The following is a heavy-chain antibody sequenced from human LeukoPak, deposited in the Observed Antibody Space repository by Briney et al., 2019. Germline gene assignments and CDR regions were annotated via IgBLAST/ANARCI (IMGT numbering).Heavy chain of an antibody. CDR2: ISSSSSYI. V-gene: IGHV3-21*01. CDR1: GFTFSSYS. Sequence: GGSLRLSCAASGFTFSSYSMNWVRQAPGKGLEWVSSISSSSSYIYYADSVKGRFTISRDNAKNSLYLQMNSLRAEDTAVYYCARDWRAAAGSSDYWGQGTLVIVSS. D-gene: IGHD6-13*01. J-gene: IGHJ4*02. CDR3: ARDWRAAAGSSDY.